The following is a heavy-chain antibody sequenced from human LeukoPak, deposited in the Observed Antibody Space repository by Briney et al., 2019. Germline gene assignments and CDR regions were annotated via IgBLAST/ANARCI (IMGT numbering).Heavy chain of an antibody. Sequence: PGGSLRLSCVASGFTFSSYWMHGVRQAPGKGLVWVSRINGDGRSTTYADSVKGRFTISRDNAKNTLYLQMNSLRAEDTALYYCARDQPHCTGGYCYFDSWGQGTLVTVSS. D-gene: IGHD2-8*02. CDR1: GFTFSSYW. J-gene: IGHJ4*02. CDR3: ARDQPHCTGGYCYFDS. CDR2: INGDGRST. V-gene: IGHV3-74*01.